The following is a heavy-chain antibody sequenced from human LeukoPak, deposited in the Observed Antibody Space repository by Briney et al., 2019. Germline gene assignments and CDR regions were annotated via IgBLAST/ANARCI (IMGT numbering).Heavy chain of an antibody. CDR3: ARGGTRITIVGVVINDSDY. V-gene: IGHV4-30-4*02. Sequence: SETLSLTCTVSGGSISSGDYYWSWIRQPPGKGLEWIGYIYHSGNTYYNPSLKSRLTISVDTPRNQFSLKLRSVTAADTAVYYCARGGTRITIVGVVINDSDYWGQGTLVTVSS. CDR1: GGSISSGDYY. J-gene: IGHJ4*02. D-gene: IGHD3-3*01. CDR2: IYHSGNT.